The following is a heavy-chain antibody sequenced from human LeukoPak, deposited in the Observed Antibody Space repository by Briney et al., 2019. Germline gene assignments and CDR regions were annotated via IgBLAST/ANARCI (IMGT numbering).Heavy chain of an antibody. D-gene: IGHD3-16*02. CDR2: IYHSGST. V-gene: IGHV4-30-2*01. CDR1: GGSISSGDYY. Sequence: SETLSLTCTVSGGSISSGDYYWSWIRQPPGKGLEWIGYIYHSGSTYYNPSLKSRVTISVDRSKNQFSLKLSSVTAADTAVYYCARGPRGVITFGGVIVVKEDVFDYWGQGTLVTVSS. CDR3: ARGPRGVITFGGVIVVKEDVFDY. J-gene: IGHJ4*02.